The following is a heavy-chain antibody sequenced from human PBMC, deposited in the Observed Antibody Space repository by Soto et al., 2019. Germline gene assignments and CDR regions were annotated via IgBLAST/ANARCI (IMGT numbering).Heavy chain of an antibody. CDR1: GFTFSSYS. Sequence: GGSLRLSCVASGFTFSSYSMNWVRQAPGKGLEWVSYVSESSATIYYADSVKGRFTISRDNAKDSLDLQMSSLRAEDTAVYYCAKDHLPPPGSSTSWQVAQYYYYGMDVWDQGTTVTVLL. CDR2: VSESSATI. CDR3: AKDHLPPPGSSTSWQVAQYYYYGMDV. J-gene: IGHJ6*02. V-gene: IGHV3-48*01. D-gene: IGHD2-2*01.